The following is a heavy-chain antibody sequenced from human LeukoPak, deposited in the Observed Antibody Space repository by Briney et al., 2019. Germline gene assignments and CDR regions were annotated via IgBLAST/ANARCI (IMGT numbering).Heavy chain of an antibody. D-gene: IGHD2-15*01. V-gene: IGHV1-69*04. CDR2: ITPILGIA. CDR3: ARGPISAPEGYCSGGSCYDYYYGMDV. CDR1: VGTFSSYA. J-gene: IGHJ6*02. Sequence: SVNVSCKASVGTFSSYAISWVRQAPGQGLEWMGRITPILGIANYAKKFQGRVTITADKSTSTAYMELGSLRSEDTAVYYCARGPISAPEGYCSGGSCYDYYYGMDVWGQGTTVTVSS.